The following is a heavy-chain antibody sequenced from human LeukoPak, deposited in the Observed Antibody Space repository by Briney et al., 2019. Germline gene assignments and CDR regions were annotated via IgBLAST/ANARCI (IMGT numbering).Heavy chain of an antibody. D-gene: IGHD2-2*01. J-gene: IGHJ4*02. V-gene: IGHV1-8*01. CDR3: ARGCSSTTCSWPFDY. CDR1: GYTFTSYD. Sequence: ASVKVSCKASGYTFTSYDIHWVRQATGQGLEWMGWMSPNSGNTVYAQKFQGRVTMTRNTSISTAYMELSSLSSEDTAVYYCARGCSSTTCSWPFDYWGQGTLVAVSS. CDR2: MSPNSGNT.